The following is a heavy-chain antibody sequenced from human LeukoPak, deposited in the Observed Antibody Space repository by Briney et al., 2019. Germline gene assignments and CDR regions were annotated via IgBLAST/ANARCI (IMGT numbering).Heavy chain of an antibody. D-gene: IGHD3-3*01. V-gene: IGHV3-23*01. CDR2: VSPAGGTT. CDR3: ARSQTRIGVVIGD. Sequence: GGSLRLSCTVSGFTFSSEAMGWVRQLPGVGLEWVSTVSPAGGTTYYAESMKGRFTISRDNAKSSLFLQMHGLTVEDTAVYYCARSQTRIGVVIGDWGRGTLVIVSS. CDR1: GFTFSSEA. J-gene: IGHJ4*02.